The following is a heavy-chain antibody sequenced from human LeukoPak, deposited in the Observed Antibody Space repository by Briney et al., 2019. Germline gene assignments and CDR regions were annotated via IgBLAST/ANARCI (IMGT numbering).Heavy chain of an antibody. CDR2: IYYSEST. D-gene: IGHD1-26*01. Sequence: SETLSLTCTVSGGSISSYYWSWVRQPPGKGLEWIGYIYYSESTNYNTSLKSRVAMSVDSSKNQFSLKMISVTAADTAMYYCARHWGIVGAAYAFDIWGQGTMVTVSS. V-gene: IGHV4-59*08. J-gene: IGHJ3*02. CDR3: ARHWGIVGAAYAFDI. CDR1: GGSISSYY.